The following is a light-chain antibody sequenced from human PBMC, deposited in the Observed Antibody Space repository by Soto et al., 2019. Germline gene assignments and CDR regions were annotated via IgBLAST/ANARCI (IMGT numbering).Light chain of an antibody. J-gene: IGKJ1*01. Sequence: DIVMTQSPDSLALSLGERATINCKSSQSILHSSNNKICLAWYQQKPGQPPKVLIYWASNRESGVPDRFSGSGSGTDFTLTISSLQAEEVAVYYCQQYYSIPWTVGQGTKVDIK. CDR1: QSILHSSNNKIC. CDR3: QQYYSIPWT. V-gene: IGKV4-1*01. CDR2: WAS.